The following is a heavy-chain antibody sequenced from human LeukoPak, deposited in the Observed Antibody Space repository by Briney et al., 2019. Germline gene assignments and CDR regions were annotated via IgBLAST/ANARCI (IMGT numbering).Heavy chain of an antibody. CDR1: GFIFSSYA. Sequence: GGSLRLSCGGSGFIFSSYAMSWVRQAPGKGLEWVSVIYSGGSTYYADSVKGRFTISRDNSKNTLYLQMNSLRAEDTAVYYCARANYYYYYMDVWGKGTTVTVSS. CDR2: IYSGGST. J-gene: IGHJ6*03. V-gene: IGHV3-53*01. CDR3: ARANYYYYYMDV.